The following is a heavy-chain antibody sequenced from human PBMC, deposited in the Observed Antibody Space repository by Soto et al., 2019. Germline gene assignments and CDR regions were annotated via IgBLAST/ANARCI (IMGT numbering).Heavy chain of an antibody. D-gene: IGHD3-22*01. CDR1: GYTFTTYG. V-gene: IGHV1-18*01. Sequence: QVELVQSGAEVKKPGASVQVSCKASGYTFTTYGLNWVRQAPGQGLERMGWINIYNGNTNYAQKFQGRVTRTRDTSTSTAYMELRSLRSDDTAVYYCARGYYDSRGRLDYWGQGSLVTVSS. CDR3: ARGYYDSRGRLDY. CDR2: INIYNGNT. J-gene: IGHJ4*02.